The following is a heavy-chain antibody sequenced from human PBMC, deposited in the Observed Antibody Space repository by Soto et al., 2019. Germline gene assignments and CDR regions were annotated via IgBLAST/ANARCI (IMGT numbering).Heavy chain of an antibody. Sequence: PGGSLRLSCAASGFTFSSYAMSWVRQAPGKGLEWVSAISGSGGSTYYADSVKGRFTISRDNSKNTLYLQMNSLRAEDTAVYYCAKEGSVRGVPFDAFDIWGQGTMVTV. CDR2: ISGSGGST. CDR1: GFTFSSYA. D-gene: IGHD3-10*01. CDR3: AKEGSVRGVPFDAFDI. J-gene: IGHJ3*02. V-gene: IGHV3-23*01.